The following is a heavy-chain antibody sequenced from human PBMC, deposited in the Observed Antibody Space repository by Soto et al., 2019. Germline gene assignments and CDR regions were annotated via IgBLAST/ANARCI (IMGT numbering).Heavy chain of an antibody. CDR1: GGTFSSYA. V-gene: IGHV1-69*01. CDR2: IIPIFGTA. CDR3: ARGDGYNSWVGVDY. Sequence: QVQLVQSGAEVKKPGSSVKVSCKASGGTFSSYAISWVRQAPGQGLERMGGIIPIFGTANYAQKFQGRVTITADESTSTAYMELSSLRSEDTAVYYCARGDGYNSWVGVDYWGQGTLVTVSS. D-gene: IGHD5-12*01. J-gene: IGHJ4*02.